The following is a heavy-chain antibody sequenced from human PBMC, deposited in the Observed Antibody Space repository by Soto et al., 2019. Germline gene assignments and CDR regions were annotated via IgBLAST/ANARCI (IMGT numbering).Heavy chain of an antibody. V-gene: IGHV4-31*03. CDR1: CGSISSGGYY. CDR3: VRDSNRRSDY. J-gene: IGHJ4*02. CDR2: IYYSGST. Sequence: SETLSLTCTVSCGSISSGGYYCSWIRQHPGKGLEWIGYIYYSGSTYYNPSLKSRVTISVDTSKNQFSLKLSSVTAEDTAVFYCVRDSNRRSDYWGQGTLVTVSS.